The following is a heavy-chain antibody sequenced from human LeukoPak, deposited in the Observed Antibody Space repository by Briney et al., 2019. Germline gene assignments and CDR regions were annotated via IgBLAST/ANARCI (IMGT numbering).Heavy chain of an antibody. CDR2: ISTYNGNT. V-gene: IGHV1-18*01. J-gene: IGHJ4*02. CDR3: AREYRTGFDY. CDR1: GYTFTSYG. D-gene: IGHD7-27*01. Sequence: ASVKVSCKASGYTFTSYGISCVRQAPGQGLECLGWISTYNGNTHYAQKLQGRVTMPTDTSTPTAHIDQGRVSSDDTAVYYCAREYRTGFDYWGQGTLVTVSS.